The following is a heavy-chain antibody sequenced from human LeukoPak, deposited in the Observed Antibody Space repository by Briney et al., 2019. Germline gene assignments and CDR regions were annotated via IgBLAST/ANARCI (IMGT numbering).Heavy chain of an antibody. CDR2: IYPGDSDT. V-gene: IGHV5-51*01. Sequence: GESLKISCKGSGYSFTSNWIGWVRQMTGKGLEWMGIIYPGDSDTRYSPSFQGQVTISADKSISTAYLQWSSLKASDTAMYYCARTTMVRGAMGGFDYWGQGTLVTVSS. CDR1: GYSFTSNW. CDR3: ARTTMVRGAMGGFDY. J-gene: IGHJ4*02. D-gene: IGHD3-10*01.